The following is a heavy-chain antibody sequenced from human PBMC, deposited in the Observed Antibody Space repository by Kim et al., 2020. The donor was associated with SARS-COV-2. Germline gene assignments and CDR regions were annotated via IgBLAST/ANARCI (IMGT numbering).Heavy chain of an antibody. CDR3: ARGSGYYDISGGSFDY. Sequence: GGSLRLSCAASGFTFSSYGMHWVRQAPGKGLEWVAVIWYDGSNKYYADSVKGRFTISRDNSKNTLYLQMNSLRAEDTAVYYCARGSGYYDISGGSFDYWGQGTLVTVSS. J-gene: IGHJ4*02. CDR1: GFTFSSYG. CDR2: IWYDGSNK. V-gene: IGHV3-33*01. D-gene: IGHD3-9*01.